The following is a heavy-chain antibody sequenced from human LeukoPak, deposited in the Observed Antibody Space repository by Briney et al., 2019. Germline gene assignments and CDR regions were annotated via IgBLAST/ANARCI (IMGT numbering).Heavy chain of an antibody. J-gene: IGHJ6*02. CDR1: GGSISSYY. CDR2: IYYSGST. D-gene: IGHD3-9*01. Sequence: SETLSLTCTVSGGSISSYYWNWIRQPPGKGLEWIGYIYYSGSTNYNPSLKSRVTISVDTSKNQFSLKLSSVTAADTAVYYCARHIDYDILTGYYIGMDVWGQGTTVTVSS. CDR3: ARHIDYDILTGYYIGMDV. V-gene: IGHV4-59*08.